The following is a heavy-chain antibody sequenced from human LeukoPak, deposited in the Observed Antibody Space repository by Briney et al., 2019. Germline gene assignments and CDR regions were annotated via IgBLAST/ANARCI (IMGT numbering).Heavy chain of an antibody. J-gene: IGHJ4*02. D-gene: IGHD4-23*01. V-gene: IGHV3-7*01. CDR2: IKQDGGEK. Sequence: GGSLRLSCVASGFTFSNYWMQWVRQAPGKGLEWVANIKQDGGEKYYVDSVKGRFTISRDNAKDSLYLQMNSLRVEDTAVYYCARGRPHGNDYWGQGTLVTVSS. CDR3: ARGRPHGNDY. CDR1: GFTFSNYW.